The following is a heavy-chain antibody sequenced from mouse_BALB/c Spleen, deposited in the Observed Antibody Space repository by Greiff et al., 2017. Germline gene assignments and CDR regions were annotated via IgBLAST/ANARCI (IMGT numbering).Heavy chain of an antibody. J-gene: IGHJ1*01. CDR3: ARDEYYYGSSYWYFDV. V-gene: IGHV5-9-4*01. CDR2: ISSGGSYT. D-gene: IGHD1-1*01. CDR1: GFTFSSYA. Sequence: EVKVVESGGGLVKPGGSLKLSCAASGFTFSSYAMSWVRQSPEKRLEWVAEISSGGSYTYYPDTVTGRFTISRDNAKNTLYLEMSSLRSEDTAMYYCARDEYYYGSSYWYFDVWGAGTTVTVSS.